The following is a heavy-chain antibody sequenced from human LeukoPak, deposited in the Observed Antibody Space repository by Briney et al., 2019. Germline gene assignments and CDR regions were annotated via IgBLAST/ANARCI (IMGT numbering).Heavy chain of an antibody. V-gene: IGHV3-33*06. CDR1: GFNFETHA. CDR2: IWRGGNYK. CDR3: AKVLIIVVVPAATRAFDY. D-gene: IGHD2-2*01. J-gene: IGHJ4*02. Sequence: GGSLRLSCSASGFNFETHAMHWVRQAPGKGLEWVAMIWRGGNYKFYADSVKGRISISRDNSKNTLYLQMNSLRAEDTAVYYCAKVLIIVVVPAATRAFDYWGQGTLVTVSS.